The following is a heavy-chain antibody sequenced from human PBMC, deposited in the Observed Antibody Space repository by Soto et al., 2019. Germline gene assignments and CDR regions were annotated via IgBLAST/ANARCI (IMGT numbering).Heavy chain of an antibody. Sequence: QVQLVQSGAEVKRPGSWVKLSCKASGYTFSFYSINWVRQAPGLGLEWMGRVNPIVSMSNYAQKFQGRVTMTADKSTSTAYMELSSLRSEDTAIYYCASSYGSGYRAFDYWGQAALVTVSS. CDR3: ASSYGSGYRAFDY. D-gene: IGHD3-10*01. CDR2: VNPIVSMS. J-gene: IGHJ4*02. V-gene: IGHV1-69*02. CDR1: GYTFSFYS.